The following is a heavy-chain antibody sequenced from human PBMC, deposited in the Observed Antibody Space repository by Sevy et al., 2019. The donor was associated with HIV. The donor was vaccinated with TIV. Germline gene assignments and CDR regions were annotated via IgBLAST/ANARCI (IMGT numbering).Heavy chain of an antibody. CDR1: GFTFSSYW. D-gene: IGHD5-12*01. Sequence: GGSLRLSCAASGFTFSSYWMSWVRQAPGKGLEWVANIKQDGSEKYYVDSVKGRFTISRDNAKNSLYPQMNSLRAEDTAVYYCARQEMATDDAFDIWGQGTMVTVSS. V-gene: IGHV3-7*01. J-gene: IGHJ3*02. CDR3: ARQEMATDDAFDI. CDR2: IKQDGSEK.